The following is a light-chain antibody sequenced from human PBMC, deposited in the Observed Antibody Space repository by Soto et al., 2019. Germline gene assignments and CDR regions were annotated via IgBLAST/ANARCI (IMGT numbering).Light chain of an antibody. J-gene: IGKJ1*01. V-gene: IGKV3-20*01. Sequence: EIVYPKSPATPSLSTVEISVVSCRANKSISSSYLAWYQQRPGQAPRLLIYGASSRATGIPDRFSGIGSGTEFTLTISGLEPEESAVYDCHQYNFWPTCGQGTKVDIK. CDR3: HQYNFWPT. CDR2: GAS. CDR1: KSISSSY.